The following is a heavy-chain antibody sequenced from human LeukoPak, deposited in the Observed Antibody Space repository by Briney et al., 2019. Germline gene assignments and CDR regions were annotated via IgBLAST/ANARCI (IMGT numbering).Heavy chain of an antibody. D-gene: IGHD2-2*01. CDR3: ARDRCTSCYDYGSLFDY. Sequence: GGSLRLSCAASGFTFSSYDMTWVRQAPGRGLEWVSSIRPSGDNTYYGDSVKGRFTISRDNAKNSLYLQMNSLRAEDTAVYYCARDRCTSCYDYGSLFDYWGQGTLVTVSS. J-gene: IGHJ4*02. CDR1: GFTFSSYD. V-gene: IGHV3-21*01. CDR2: IRPSGDNT.